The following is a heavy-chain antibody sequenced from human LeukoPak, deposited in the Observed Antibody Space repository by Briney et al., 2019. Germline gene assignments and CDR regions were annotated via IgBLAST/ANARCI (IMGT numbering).Heavy chain of an antibody. D-gene: IGHD2-2*01. Sequence: GGSLRLSCAASGFTFDDYAMHWVRQAPGKGLEWVSGISWNSGSIGYADSVKGRFTISRDNAKNSLYLQMNSLRAEDTALYYCAKDSHANYYYGMDVWGQGTTVTVSS. CDR1: GFTFDDYA. V-gene: IGHV3-9*01. CDR3: AKDSHANYYYGMDV. J-gene: IGHJ6*02. CDR2: ISWNSGSI.